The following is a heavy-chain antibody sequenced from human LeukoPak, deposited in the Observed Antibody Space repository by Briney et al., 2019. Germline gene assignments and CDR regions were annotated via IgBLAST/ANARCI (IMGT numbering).Heavy chain of an antibody. D-gene: IGHD3-22*01. CDR2: IFSRNGDT. CDR1: GYTFTDFY. V-gene: IGHV1-2*02. CDR3: ARDGDSPVVDFDY. J-gene: IGHJ4*02. Sequence: ASVKVSCKTSGYTFTDFYFYWLRQAPGQGLEWVGWIFSRNGDTNYAQKFQDRVTLTRDTSISTAYMELSRLTSDDTAIYYCARDGDSPVVDFDYWGQGTLVTVSS.